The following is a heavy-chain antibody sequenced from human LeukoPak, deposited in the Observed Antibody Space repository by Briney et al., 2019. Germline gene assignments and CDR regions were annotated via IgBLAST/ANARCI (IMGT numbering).Heavy chain of an antibody. CDR2: IFYDGST. CDR3: ARHGSSWSPLDY. J-gene: IGHJ4*02. D-gene: IGHD6-13*01. V-gene: IGHV4-59*01. Sequence: SETLSLTCTVSSDSISGYYWTWIRQPPGKGLEWIGYIFYDGSTNYNPSLKSRLTILLDTSKNQISLKLSSVTAADTAMYYCARHGSSWSPLDYWGQGTLVTVSS. CDR1: SDSISGYY.